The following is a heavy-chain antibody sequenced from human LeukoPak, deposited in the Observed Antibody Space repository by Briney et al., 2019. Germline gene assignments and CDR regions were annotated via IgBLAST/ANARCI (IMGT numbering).Heavy chain of an antibody. CDR2: IYHSGST. J-gene: IGHJ3*02. CDR3: ARGGKVYYYDSSGYHDAFDI. CDR1: GGSISSGGYS. D-gene: IGHD3-22*01. Sequence: SQTLSLTCAVSGGSISSGGYSWSWIRQPPGKGLEWIGYIYHSGSTYYNPSLKSRVTISVDRSKNQFSLKLSSVTAADTAVYYCARGGKVYYYDSSGYHDAFDIWGQGTMVTVSS. V-gene: IGHV4-30-2*01.